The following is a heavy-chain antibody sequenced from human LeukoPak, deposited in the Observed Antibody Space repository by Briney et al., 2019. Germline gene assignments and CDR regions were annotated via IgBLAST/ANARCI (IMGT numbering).Heavy chain of an antibody. Sequence: PSETLSLTCTVSGGSISSDSWTWIRQPPGKGLEWSGYIYYSGSTSYNPSLQSRVTISVDTSKNHFSLKLSSVTAADTAVYLCARHRVRASGSAYDIWGQGTQVTVSS. CDR2: IYYSGST. V-gene: IGHV4-59*08. D-gene: IGHD1-26*01. J-gene: IGHJ3*02. CDR1: GGSISSDS. CDR3: ARHRVRASGSAYDI.